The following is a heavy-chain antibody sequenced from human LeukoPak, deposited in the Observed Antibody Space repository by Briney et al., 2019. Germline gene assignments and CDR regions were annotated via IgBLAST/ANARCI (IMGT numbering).Heavy chain of an antibody. Sequence: RPGGSLRLSCAGSGFAFGGFAMTWVRQAPGKGLEWVAALTRSGANTYYADSVKGRFTISRDNSKSTLSLQLNSLRVEDTAVYYCAKGYSDDWYYFDSWGQGTLVTVSS. D-gene: IGHD6-19*01. J-gene: IGHJ4*02. CDR2: LTRSGANT. V-gene: IGHV3-23*01. CDR3: AKGYSDDWYYFDS. CDR1: GFAFGGFA.